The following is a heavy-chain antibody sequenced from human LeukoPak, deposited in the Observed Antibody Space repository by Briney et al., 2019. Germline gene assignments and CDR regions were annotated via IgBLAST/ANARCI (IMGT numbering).Heavy chain of an antibody. Sequence: GGSLRLSCEASGFTFSTYWMTWVRQAPGKGLEWVANIKQDGSEKYYVDSVKGRFTISRDNAKKSLYLQMNSLRAEDTAVYYCAKDYGDYAFLDAFDIWGQGTMVTVSS. V-gene: IGHV3-7*03. CDR3: AKDYGDYAFLDAFDI. J-gene: IGHJ3*02. CDR1: GFTFSTYW. CDR2: IKQDGSEK. D-gene: IGHD4-17*01.